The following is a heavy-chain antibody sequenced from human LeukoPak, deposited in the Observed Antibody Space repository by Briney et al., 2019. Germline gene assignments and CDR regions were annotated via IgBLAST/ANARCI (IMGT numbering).Heavy chain of an antibody. D-gene: IGHD2-21*02. CDR3: ARGQYCGGDCFLGWFDP. Sequence: ASVKVSCKASGYTFTSYDINWVRQATGQGLEWMGWMNPNSGNTGYAQKFQGRVTMTRNTSISTAYMELSSLRSEDTAVYYCARGQYCGGDCFLGWFDPWGQGTLVTVS. CDR1: GYTFTSYD. J-gene: IGHJ5*02. V-gene: IGHV1-8*01. CDR2: MNPNSGNT.